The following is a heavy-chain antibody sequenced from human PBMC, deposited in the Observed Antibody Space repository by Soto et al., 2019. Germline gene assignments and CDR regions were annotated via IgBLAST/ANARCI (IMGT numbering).Heavy chain of an antibody. Sequence: SETLSLTCAVYGGSFSCYYWSWIRQPPGKGLEWIGEINHSGSTNYNPSLKSRVTISVDTSKNQFSLKLSSVTAADTAVYYCARIPLRYFDWLRPSRFDPWGQGTLVTVSS. V-gene: IGHV4-34*01. CDR3: ARIPLRYFDWLRPSRFDP. CDR1: GGSFSCYY. J-gene: IGHJ5*02. CDR2: INHSGST. D-gene: IGHD3-9*01.